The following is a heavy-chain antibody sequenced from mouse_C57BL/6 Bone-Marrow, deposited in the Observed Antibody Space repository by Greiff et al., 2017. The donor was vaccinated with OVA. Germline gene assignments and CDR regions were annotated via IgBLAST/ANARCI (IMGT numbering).Heavy chain of an antibody. J-gene: IGHJ1*03. CDR3: ARMATTVVADWYFDV. V-gene: IGHV1-54*01. CDR1: GYAFTNYL. D-gene: IGHD1-1*01. CDR2: INPGSGGT. Sequence: VQGVESGAELVRPGTSVKVSCKASGYAFTNYLIEWVKQRPGQGLEWIGVINPGSGGTNYNEKFKGKATLTADKSSSTAYMQLSSLTSEDSAVYFCARMATTVVADWYFDVWGTGTTVTVSS.